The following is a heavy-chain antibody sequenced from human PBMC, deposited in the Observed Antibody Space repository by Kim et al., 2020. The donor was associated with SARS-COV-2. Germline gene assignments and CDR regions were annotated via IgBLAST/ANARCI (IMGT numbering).Heavy chain of an antibody. D-gene: IGHD2-2*02. V-gene: IGHV3-23*01. Sequence: ATSVKGRFTISRDNSKNTLYLQMNSLRAEDTAVYYCAKDSRVVPAAILVYWGQGTLVTVSS. J-gene: IGHJ4*02. CDR3: AKDSRVVPAAILVY.